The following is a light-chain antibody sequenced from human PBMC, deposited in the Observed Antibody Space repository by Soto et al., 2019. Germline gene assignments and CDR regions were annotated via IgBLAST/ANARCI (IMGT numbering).Light chain of an antibody. CDR1: QSVSSSY. J-gene: IGKJ1*01. CDR3: QQYGSSRCT. Sequence: EIVLTQSPGTLSLSPGERATLSCRASQSVSSSYLAWYQEKPGQAPRVLISGASSRATGIPDRFSGSGSGTDFTLTISRLGRADFAVYCCQQYGSSRCTFGQGTKVEIK. CDR2: GAS. V-gene: IGKV3-20*01.